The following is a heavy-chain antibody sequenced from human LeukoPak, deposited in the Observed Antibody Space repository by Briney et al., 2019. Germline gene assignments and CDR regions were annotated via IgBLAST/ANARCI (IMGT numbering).Heavy chain of an antibody. CDR2: IYHSGST. V-gene: IGHV4-38-2*02. D-gene: IGHD2-2*01. J-gene: IGHJ2*01. Sequence: KPSETLSLTCTVSGYSISSGYYWGWIRQPPGKGLEWIGSIYHSGSTYYNPSLKSRVTISVDTSKNQFSLKLTSVTAADTAVYYCARVQFCSSTSCYAMPPGWYFDLWGRGTLVTVSS. CDR1: GYSISSGYY. CDR3: ARVQFCSSTSCYAMPPGWYFDL.